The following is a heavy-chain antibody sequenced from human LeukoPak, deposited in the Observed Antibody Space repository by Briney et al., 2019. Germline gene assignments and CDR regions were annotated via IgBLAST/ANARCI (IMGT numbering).Heavy chain of an antibody. Sequence: PGGSLRLSCAASGFTFSSYGMHWVRQAPGQGLEWMGRINPNSGGTNYAQKFQGRVTMTRDTSISTAYMELSRLRSDDTAVYYCARDHCSGGSCYDYNWFDPWGQGTLVTVSS. CDR3: ARDHCSGGSCYDYNWFDP. J-gene: IGHJ5*02. CDR2: INPNSGGT. D-gene: IGHD2-15*01. V-gene: IGHV1-2*06. CDR1: GFTFSSYG.